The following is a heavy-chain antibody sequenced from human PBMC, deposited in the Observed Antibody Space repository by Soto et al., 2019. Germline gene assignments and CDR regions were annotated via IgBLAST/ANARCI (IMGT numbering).Heavy chain of an antibody. CDR3: ATSKYYRGAFDI. D-gene: IGHD4-17*01. CDR1: GHTLTELS. CDR2: FDPEDGET. Sequence: ASVKVSCKVSGHTLTELSMHWVRQAPGKGLEWMGGFDPEDGETIYAQKFQGRVTMTEDTSTDTAYMELSSLRSEGTAVYYCATSKYYRGAFDIWGQGTMVTVSS. J-gene: IGHJ3*02. V-gene: IGHV1-24*01.